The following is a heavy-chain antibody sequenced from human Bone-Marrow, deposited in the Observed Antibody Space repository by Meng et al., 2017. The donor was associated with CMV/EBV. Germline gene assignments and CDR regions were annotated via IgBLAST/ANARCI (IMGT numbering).Heavy chain of an antibody. V-gene: IGHV4-39*01. Sequence: SETLSLTCTVSGGSISSSSYYWGWIRQPPGKGLEWIGSIYYSGSTYYNPSLKSRVTISVDTSKNQFSLKLSSVTAADTAVYYCASSGVAVADWGRGNLVTVSS. CDR3: ASSGVAVAD. J-gene: IGHJ4*01. CDR1: GGSISSSSYY. D-gene: IGHD3-3*01. CDR2: IYYSGST.